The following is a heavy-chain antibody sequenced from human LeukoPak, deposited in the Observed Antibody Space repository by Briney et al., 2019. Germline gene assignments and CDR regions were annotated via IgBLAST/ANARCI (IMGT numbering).Heavy chain of an antibody. D-gene: IGHD6-6*01. Sequence: SVKVSCKASGGTFSSYAISWVRQAPGQGLEWMGGIIPIFGTANYAQKFQGRVTITADKSTSTAYMELSSLRSEDTAVYYCARSSEVTARPNYWFDPWGQGTLVTVSS. CDR2: IIPIFGTA. CDR1: GGTFSSYA. J-gene: IGHJ5*02. CDR3: ARSSEVTARPNYWFDP. V-gene: IGHV1-69*06.